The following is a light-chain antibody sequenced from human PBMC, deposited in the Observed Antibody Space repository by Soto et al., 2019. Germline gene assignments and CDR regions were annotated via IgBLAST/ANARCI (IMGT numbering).Light chain of an antibody. J-gene: IGKJ2*01. CDR1: QSVSGSY. CDR2: GAS. V-gene: IGKV3-20*01. CDR3: QQYGSSPYMYT. Sequence: ELVLTQSPGTLSLSPGERATLSCRASQSVSGSYLAWYQQKPGQAPRLLIYGASSRATGIPDRFSGSGSGTDFTRTISRLDPEDFAVYYCQQYGSSPYMYTFGQGTKLEIK.